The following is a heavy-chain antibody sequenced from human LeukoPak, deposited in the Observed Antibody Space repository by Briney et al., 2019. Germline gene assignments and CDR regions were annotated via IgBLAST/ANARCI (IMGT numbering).Heavy chain of an antibody. CDR1: GFTFSNYE. J-gene: IGHJ4*02. CDR2: ITSSGGTI. V-gene: IGHV3-48*03. CDR3: ARDCCGSTYGPMTD. Sequence: GGSLRLSCAASGFTFSNYEMNWVRQVPGKGLEWVSYITSSGGTIYYEDSVKGRFTISRDNAKNSLYLQMNSLRVEDTAVYYCARDCCGSTYGPMTDWGQGTLVTVSS. D-gene: IGHD5-18*01.